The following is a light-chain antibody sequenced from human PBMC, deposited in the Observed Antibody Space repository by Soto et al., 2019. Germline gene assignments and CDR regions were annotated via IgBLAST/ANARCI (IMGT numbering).Light chain of an antibody. Sequence: QSALTQPPSASGSPGQSVTISCTGTSSDVGGYNYVSWYQQHPGKAPKLMIYEVSKRPSGVPDRFSGSKSGNTASLTVSGLQAEDEADYYCSSYAGTNNPPVAFGGGTKLTVL. J-gene: IGLJ2*01. CDR1: SSDVGGYNY. CDR2: EVS. CDR3: SSYAGTNNPPVA. V-gene: IGLV2-8*01.